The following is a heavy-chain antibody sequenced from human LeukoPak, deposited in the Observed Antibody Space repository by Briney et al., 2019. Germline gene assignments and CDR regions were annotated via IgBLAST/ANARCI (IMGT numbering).Heavy chain of an antibody. V-gene: IGHV3-11*04. J-gene: IGHJ4*02. CDR1: GFTFSDYY. Sequence: PGGSLRLSCAASGFTFSDYYMSWIRQAPGKGLEWVSYISSSGSTIYYADSVKGRFTISRDNAKNSLYLQMKSLRAEDTAVYYCARVTDMITFGGVIVISGVFDYWGQGTLVTVSS. D-gene: IGHD3-16*02. CDR3: ARVTDMITFGGVIVISGVFDY. CDR2: ISSSGSTI.